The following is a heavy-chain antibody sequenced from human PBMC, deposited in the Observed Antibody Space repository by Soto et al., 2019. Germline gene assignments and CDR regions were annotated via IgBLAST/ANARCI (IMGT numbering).Heavy chain of an antibody. D-gene: IGHD1-26*01. CDR3: ARAVGPFDY. Sequence: QVQLVESGGGVVQPGGSLRLSCAASGFTFSTYGMHWVRQAPGMGLEWVAVIWYDGSHKDYADSVKGRFTISRDNSKNPLYLQMNSLRVEDTAVYYCARAVGPFDYWGQGSLVTVSS. CDR1: GFTFSTYG. CDR2: IWYDGSHK. V-gene: IGHV3-33*01. J-gene: IGHJ4*02.